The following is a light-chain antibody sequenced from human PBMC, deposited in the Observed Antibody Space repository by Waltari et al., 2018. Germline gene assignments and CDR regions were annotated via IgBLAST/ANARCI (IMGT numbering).Light chain of an antibody. J-gene: IGLJ3*02. CDR3: SSYTRRSYWV. CDR2: KVN. Sequence: QSALTQPASVSGSPGQSITISCTGTNSDVGFYDFVSWFQQHPGNAPKAMVYKVNNRPSGVSNRFSGSKAANTASLTISGFQAEDEADYYCSSYTRRSYWVFGGGTQLTVL. CDR1: NSDVGFYDF. V-gene: IGLV2-14*01.